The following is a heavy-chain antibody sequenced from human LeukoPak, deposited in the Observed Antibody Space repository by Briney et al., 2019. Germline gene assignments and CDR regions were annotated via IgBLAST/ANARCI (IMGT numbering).Heavy chain of an antibody. Sequence: SVKVSCKASGGTFSSYAISWVRQAPGQGLEWMGGIIPIFGTANYAQKFQGRVTITADESTSTAYMELSSLRYEDTAVYYCARELPYDSSGRWYFDVWGRGTLVTVS. CDR2: IIPIFGTA. CDR1: GGTFSSYA. V-gene: IGHV1-69*13. J-gene: IGHJ2*01. D-gene: IGHD3-22*01. CDR3: ARELPYDSSGRWYFDV.